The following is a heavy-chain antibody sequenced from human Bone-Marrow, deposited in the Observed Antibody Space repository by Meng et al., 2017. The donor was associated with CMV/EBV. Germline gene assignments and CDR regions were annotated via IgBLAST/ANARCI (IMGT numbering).Heavy chain of an antibody. J-gene: IGHJ4*02. Sequence: SETLSLTCTVSGGSVSSGSYYWSWIRQPPGKGLEWIGSISHSGSTNYNPSLKSRVTISVDTSKNQFSLKLSSVTAADTAVYYCARASVEGMATAFDYWGQGTLVTVSS. V-gene: IGHV4-61*01. D-gene: IGHD5-12*01. CDR3: ARASVEGMATAFDY. CDR2: ISHSGST. CDR1: GGSVSSGSYY.